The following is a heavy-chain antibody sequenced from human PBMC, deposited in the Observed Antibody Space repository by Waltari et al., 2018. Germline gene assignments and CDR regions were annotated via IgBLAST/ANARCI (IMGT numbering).Heavy chain of an antibody. Sequence: QVQLQESGPGLVKPSQTLSLTCTVSGGSISSGSNYWSWIRQPAGKGLEWIGYIYTSGSTNYNPSLKSRVTISVDTSKNQFSLKLSSVTAADTAVYYCRAAAGYMDAFDIWGQGTMVTVSS. J-gene: IGHJ3*02. CDR1: GGSISSGSNY. D-gene: IGHD6-13*01. CDR2: IYTSGST. V-gene: IGHV4-61*09. CDR3: RAAAGYMDAFDI.